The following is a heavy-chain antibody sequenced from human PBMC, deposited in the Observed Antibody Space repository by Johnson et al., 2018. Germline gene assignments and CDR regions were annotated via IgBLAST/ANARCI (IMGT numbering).Heavy chain of an antibody. CDR2: MNPNSGNT. J-gene: IGHJ4*02. Sequence: QVRLVESGAEVKEPGTSVKVSCKASGYTFSSYDINWVRQATGQGLEWMGWMNPNSGNTGYAQKVQGRVTRTRDSSKGTGYMELRSLRSEATAVYYCARAHPCSIDPCVYYFDYWGQGTLVTVSS. CDR1: GYTFSSYD. D-gene: IGHD6-6*01. V-gene: IGHV1-8*01. CDR3: ARAHPCSIDPCVYYFDY.